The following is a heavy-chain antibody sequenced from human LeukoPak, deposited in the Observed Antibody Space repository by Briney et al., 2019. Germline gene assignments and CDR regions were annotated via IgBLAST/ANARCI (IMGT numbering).Heavy chain of an antibody. CDR2: IIPMFGIV. D-gene: IGHD3-22*01. CDR3: ARADSSGYSLDENFDY. J-gene: IGHJ4*02. CDR1: GGTLSSYD. Sequence: SVKVSCKASGGTLSSYDINWARQAPGQGLEWIGRIIPMFGIVNYAQNFQGRVTITADKSTNTAYMELSSLRSEDTAFYYCARADSSGYSLDENFDYWGQGTLVTVSS. V-gene: IGHV1-69*04.